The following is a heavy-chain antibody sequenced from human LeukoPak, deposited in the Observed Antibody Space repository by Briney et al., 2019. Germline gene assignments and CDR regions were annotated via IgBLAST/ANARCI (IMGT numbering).Heavy chain of an antibody. CDR2: ISWNSGSI. V-gene: IGHV3-9*01. CDR1: GFTFDDYA. Sequence: GGSLRLSCAVSGFTFDDYAMHWVRHPPGKGLEWVSGISWNSGSIDYAVSVKGRFTISRDNAKNSLFLQMNSLRPDDTAFYYCAKGTGRYWTFFDSWGQGTLVTVSS. CDR3: AKGTGRYWTFFDS. D-gene: IGHD1-26*01. J-gene: IGHJ4*02.